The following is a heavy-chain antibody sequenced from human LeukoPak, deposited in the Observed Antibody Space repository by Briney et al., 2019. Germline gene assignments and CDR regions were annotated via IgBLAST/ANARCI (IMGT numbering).Heavy chain of an antibody. J-gene: IGHJ4*02. CDR1: GGSISSYY. CDR3: ARCRTAVAAPFDY. V-gene: IGHV4-59*12. CDR2: IYYSGST. Sequence: PSETLSLTCTVSGGSISSYYWSWIRQPPGKGLEWIGYIYYSGSTNYNPSLKSRVTISVDTSKNQFSLKLSSVTAADTAVYYCARCRTAVAAPFDYWGQGTLVTVSS. D-gene: IGHD6-19*01.